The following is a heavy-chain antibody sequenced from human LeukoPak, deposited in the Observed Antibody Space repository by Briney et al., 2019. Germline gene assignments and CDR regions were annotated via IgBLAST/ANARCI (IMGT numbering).Heavy chain of an antibody. CDR3: ARDQTVTTERYDYYYYYGMDV. CDR2: ISYDGSNK. J-gene: IGHJ6*02. CDR1: GFTFSSYA. D-gene: IGHD4-11*01. V-gene: IGHV3-30-3*01. Sequence: QPGRSLRLSCAASGFTFSSYAMHWVRQAPGKGLEWVAVISYDGSNKYYADSVKGRFTISRDNSKNTLHLQMNSLRAEDTAVYYCARDQTVTTERYDYYYYYGMDVWGQGTTVTVSS.